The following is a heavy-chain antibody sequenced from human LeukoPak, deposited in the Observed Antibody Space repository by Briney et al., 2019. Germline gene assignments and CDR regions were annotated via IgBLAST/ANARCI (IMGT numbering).Heavy chain of an antibody. CDR3: ARVDFWSGYFGGMDY. CDR1: GYTFTGYY. CDR2: INPNSGGT. Sequence: ASVKVSCKASGYTFTGYYMHWLRQAPGRGLEWMGWINPNSGGTNYAQKFQGRVTMTRDTSISTAYMELSRLRSDDTAVYYCARVDFWSGYFGGMDYWGQGTLVTVSS. J-gene: IGHJ4*02. V-gene: IGHV1-2*02. D-gene: IGHD3-3*01.